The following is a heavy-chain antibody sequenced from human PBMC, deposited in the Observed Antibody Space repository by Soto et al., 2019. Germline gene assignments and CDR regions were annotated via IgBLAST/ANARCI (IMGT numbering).Heavy chain of an antibody. J-gene: IGHJ5*02. V-gene: IGHV4-31*03. D-gene: IGHD2-2*01. Sequence: SETLSLTCTVSGDAIYIGGYYCTWILQHPGKGLGWIGYIYHTVKTYYNPSLESRVTMSVYTSKNQFYLKLASVTAADTAVYYCARAGSSTANWIDPWGQGTLVTVSS. CDR1: GDAIYIGGYY. CDR3: ARAGSSTANWIDP. CDR2: IYHTVKT.